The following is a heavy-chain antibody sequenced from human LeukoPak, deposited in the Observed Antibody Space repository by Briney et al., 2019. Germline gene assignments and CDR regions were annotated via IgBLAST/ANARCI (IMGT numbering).Heavy chain of an antibody. D-gene: IGHD3-3*01. CDR2: IYPGDSDT. V-gene: IGHV5-51*01. Sequence: GESLKISCKGSGYSFTSYWIGWVRQMPGKGLEWMGIIYPGDSDTRYSPSFQGQVTISADKSISTAYLQWSSLKASDTAMYYCARHGRYDFWSGYCTIDYWGQGTLVTVSS. CDR1: GYSFTSYW. J-gene: IGHJ4*02. CDR3: ARHGRYDFWSGYCTIDY.